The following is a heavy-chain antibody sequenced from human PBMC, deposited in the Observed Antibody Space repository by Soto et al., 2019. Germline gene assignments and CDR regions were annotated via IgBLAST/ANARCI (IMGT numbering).Heavy chain of an antibody. D-gene: IGHD4-17*01. Sequence: SETLSLTCTVSGGSISSYYWSWIRQPPGKGLEWIGYIYYSGSTNYNPSLKSRVTISVDTSKNQFSLKLSSVTAADTAVYYCASATTQYSFDYWGQGTLVTVSS. V-gene: IGHV4-59*12. J-gene: IGHJ4*02. CDR3: ASATTQYSFDY. CDR2: IYYSGST. CDR1: GGSISSYY.